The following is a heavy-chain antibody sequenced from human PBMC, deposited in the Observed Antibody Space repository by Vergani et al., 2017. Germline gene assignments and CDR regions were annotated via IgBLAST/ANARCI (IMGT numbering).Heavy chain of an antibody. CDR2: MYHSGST. CDR1: GVSISGYY. J-gene: IGHJ5*02. Sequence: QVRLQESGPGLVKPSETLSLTCSVSGVSISGYYCFCIRPPPGKELEWIGYMYHSGSTHYNPSLDRRVTISGDTYQNQFSLKLNSVNAADTAVYYCGRVADFYGLGSRLLDLWGEGILVTVSS. CDR3: GRVADFYGLGSRLLDL. D-gene: IGHD3-10*01. V-gene: IGHV4-59*01.